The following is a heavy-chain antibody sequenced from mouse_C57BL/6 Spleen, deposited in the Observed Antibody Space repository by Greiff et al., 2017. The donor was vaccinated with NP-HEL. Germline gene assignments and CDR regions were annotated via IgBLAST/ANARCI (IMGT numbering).Heavy chain of an antibody. Sequence: EVQLQQSGAELVRPGASVKLSCTASGFNIKDYYMHWVKQRPEQGLEWIGRIDPEDGDTEYAPKFQGKATMTADTSSNTAYLQLSSLTSEDTAVYYCTTAQATFLYYAMDYWGQGTSVTVSS. V-gene: IGHV14-1*01. CDR1: GFNIKDYY. D-gene: IGHD3-2*02. J-gene: IGHJ4*01. CDR3: TTAQATFLYYAMDY. CDR2: IDPEDGDT.